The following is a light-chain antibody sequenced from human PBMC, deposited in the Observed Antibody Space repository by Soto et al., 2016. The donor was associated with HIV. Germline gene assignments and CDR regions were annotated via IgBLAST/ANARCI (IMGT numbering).Light chain of an antibody. CDR3: QVWDANNDHRGV. Sequence: SYELTQPPSVSVAPGKTATITCGGNNIGREYVYWYQQKLGQAPVLVVSYDSDRPSGIPERFSGSHSGNTATLTISRVEAGDEADYYCQVWDANNDHRGVFGGGTKLTVL. CDR1: NIGREY. J-gene: IGLJ3*02. CDR2: YDS. V-gene: IGLV3-21*04.